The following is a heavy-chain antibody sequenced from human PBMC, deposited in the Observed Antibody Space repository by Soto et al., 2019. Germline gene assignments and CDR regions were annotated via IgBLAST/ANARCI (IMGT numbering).Heavy chain of an antibody. CDR1: GFTFSSYS. Sequence: PGGSLRLSCAASGFTFSSYSMNWVRQAPGKGLEWVSSIISCSIYIYYADSLKGRFTISRDNAKNSFYLQMNSLRAEDTAVYYCARDHVVVTAILSYYYGMDVWAKGPRSPSP. CDR2: IISCSIYI. D-gene: IGHD2-21*02. V-gene: IGHV3-21*01. J-gene: IGHJ6*02. CDR3: ARDHVVVTAILSYYYGMDV.